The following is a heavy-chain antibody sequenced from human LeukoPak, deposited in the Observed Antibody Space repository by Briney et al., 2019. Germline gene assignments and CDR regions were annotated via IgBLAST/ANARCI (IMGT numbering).Heavy chain of an antibody. CDR3: ARISRVV. CDR2: IGGRGGST. Sequence: GGSLRLFCAASGFTFSSYSMSWVRQAPGKGLEWVSTIGGRGGSTYYADSVKGRFTISRDNSENTLYLQMNSLRAEDTAVYYCARISRVVWGKGTTVTVSS. V-gene: IGHV3-23*01. J-gene: IGHJ6*04. CDR1: GFTFSSYS.